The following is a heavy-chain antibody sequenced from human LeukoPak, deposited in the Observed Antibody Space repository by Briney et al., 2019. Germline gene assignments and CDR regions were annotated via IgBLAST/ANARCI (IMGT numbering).Heavy chain of an antibody. CDR1: GFIFRSYG. D-gene: IGHD3-22*01. CDR2: ISSSGGTT. Sequence: GGSLRLSCAASGFIFRSYGMSWVRQSPGKGLEWVSGISSSGGTTHYADSVQGRFTISRDNSKKALYLQMNSLRTEDTAIYYCASAITLAVGYCWGQGTLVTVSS. V-gene: IGHV3-23*01. J-gene: IGHJ4*02. CDR3: ASAITLAVGYC.